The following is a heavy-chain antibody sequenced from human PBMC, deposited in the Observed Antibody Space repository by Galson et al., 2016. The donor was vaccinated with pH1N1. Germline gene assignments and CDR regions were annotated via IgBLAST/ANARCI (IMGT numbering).Heavy chain of an antibody. Sequence: SVKVSCKAAGGPFTTYAITWLRQAPGQGLEWMGGINPIFDTPNHAQKFQGRLTITTDESTGTAYMELGSLTSVDTAIYYCAKDGGIGGGFDPWGQGTLVTVSS. CDR2: INPIFDTP. J-gene: IGHJ5*02. D-gene: IGHD3-16*01. CDR1: GGPFTTYA. V-gene: IGHV1-69*05. CDR3: AKDGGIGGGFDP.